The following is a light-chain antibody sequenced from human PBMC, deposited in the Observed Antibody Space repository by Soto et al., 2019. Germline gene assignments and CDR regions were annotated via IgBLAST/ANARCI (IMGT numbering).Light chain of an antibody. J-gene: IGLJ2*01. Sequence: QSALTQPASVSGSPGQSITISCTGTSSDIGAHDYVSWYRQHPGKAPKLLIYEVTNRPSGVSPRFSGSKSANTASLTISGLQVEDEADYYCASYTGRNAWLFGGGTKVTVL. CDR1: SSDIGAHDY. CDR3: ASYTGRNAWL. V-gene: IGLV2-14*01. CDR2: EVT.